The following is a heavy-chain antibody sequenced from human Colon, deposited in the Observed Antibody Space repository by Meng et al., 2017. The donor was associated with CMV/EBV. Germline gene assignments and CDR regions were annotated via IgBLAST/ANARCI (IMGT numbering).Heavy chain of an antibody. CDR3: ARSLGSGTRRGVDY. CDR2: ITISSTYI. V-gene: IGHV3-21*01. CDR1: GFNFDTYS. Sequence: SLRLSCVASGFNFDTYSMVWVRQAPGKGLEWVSTITISSTYIYYAESVKGRFTVSRDNAKNSLYLQMKGLRAEDAAVYYCARSLGSGTRRGVDYWGQGTLVTVSS. J-gene: IGHJ4*02. D-gene: IGHD1-26*01.